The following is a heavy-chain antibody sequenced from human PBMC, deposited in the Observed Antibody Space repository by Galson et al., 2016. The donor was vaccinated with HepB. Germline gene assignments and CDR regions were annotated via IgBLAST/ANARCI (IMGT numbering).Heavy chain of an antibody. V-gene: IGHV6-1*01. CDR1: GDSVSSNSAA. CDR3: VEQRKGAPYGMDV. Sequence: ISGDSVSSNSAAWNWIRQSPSRGLEWLGRTYYRSKWYNDYAVSVKSRIIVNPDTSENQFSLQLNSVTPEDTAVYYCVEQRKGAPYGMDVWGQGTTVTVSS. J-gene: IGHJ6*02. CDR2: TYYRSKWYN. D-gene: IGHD1/OR15-1a*01.